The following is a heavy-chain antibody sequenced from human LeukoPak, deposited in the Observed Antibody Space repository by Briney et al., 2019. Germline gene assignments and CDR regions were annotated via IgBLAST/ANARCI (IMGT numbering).Heavy chain of an antibody. CDR1: GVTFSSYE. D-gene: IGHD3-10*02. V-gene: IGHV3-48*03. CDR2: ISSSGSTI. Sequence: GGSLRLSCAVSGVTFSSYEMNWVRQAPGKGLEWVSYISSSGSTIYYADSVKGRFTISRDNAKNSLYLQMHSPRAEDTAVYYCAELGITMIGGVWGKGTTVTISS. CDR3: AELGITMIGGV. J-gene: IGHJ6*04.